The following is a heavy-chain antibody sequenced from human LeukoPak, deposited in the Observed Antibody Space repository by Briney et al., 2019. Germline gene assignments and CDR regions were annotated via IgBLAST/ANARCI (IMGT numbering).Heavy chain of an antibody. V-gene: IGHV1-18*01. CDR3: ARDVVLLWFGEPDY. CDR2: ISAYNGNT. CDR1: GYTFTSYG. J-gene: IGHJ4*02. D-gene: IGHD3-10*01. Sequence: ASVKVSCKASGYTFTSYGISWVRQAPGQGLEWMGWISAYNGNTNYAQKVQGRVTMTTDTSTSTAYMELRSLRSDDTAVYYCARDVVLLWFGEPDYWGQGTLVTVSS.